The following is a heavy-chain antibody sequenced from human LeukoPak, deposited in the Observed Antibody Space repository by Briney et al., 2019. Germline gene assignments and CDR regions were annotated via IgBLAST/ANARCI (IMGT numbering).Heavy chain of an antibody. CDR3: ARGSSSWSLYYYYGMDV. J-gene: IGHJ6*02. CDR1: GGSISSYY. Sequence: PSETLSLTCTVPGGSISSYYWSWIRKPAGKGLEWIGRIYTSGSTNYNPSLKSRVTMSVDTSQNQFSLKLSSVTAADTAVYYCARGSSSWSLYYYYGMDVSGQGTTFTVSS. CDR2: IYTSGST. D-gene: IGHD6-13*01. V-gene: IGHV4-4*07.